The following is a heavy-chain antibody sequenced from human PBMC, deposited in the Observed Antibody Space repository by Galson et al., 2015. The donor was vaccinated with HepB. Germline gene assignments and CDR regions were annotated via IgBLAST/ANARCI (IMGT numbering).Heavy chain of an antibody. CDR1: GSTLTELS. CDR3: ATRRGSYSPFDY. J-gene: IGHJ4*02. D-gene: IGHD1-26*01. Sequence: SVTVSCKVSGSTLTELSMHWVRQAPGKGLEWMGGFDPKDGETIYAQKFQGRVTMTEDTSTDTAYMELSSLRSEDTAVYYCATRRGSYSPFDYWGQGTLVTVSS. CDR2: FDPKDGET. V-gene: IGHV1-24*01.